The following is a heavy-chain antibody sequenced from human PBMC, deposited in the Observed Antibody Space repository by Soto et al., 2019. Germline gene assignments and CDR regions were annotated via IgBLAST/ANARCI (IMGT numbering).Heavy chain of an antibody. V-gene: IGHV1-8*01. CDR3: ARGRGGHCSGGKCYRFLDH. CDR2: VNPNSGNT. D-gene: IGHD2-15*01. CDR1: GYTFTNYE. J-gene: IGHJ4*02. Sequence: ASVKVSCKASGYTFTNYETIWVRQATGQGLEWVGWVNPNSGNTVYAEKFQGRVTLTRDTSISTAYMELSSLRYEDTAVYYCARGRGGHCSGGKCYRFLDHWGQGTLVTVSS.